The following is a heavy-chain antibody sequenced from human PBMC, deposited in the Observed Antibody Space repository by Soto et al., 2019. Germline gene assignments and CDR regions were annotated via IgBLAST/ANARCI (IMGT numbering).Heavy chain of an antibody. J-gene: IGHJ6*02. Sequence: QVQLQESGPGLVKPSETLSLTCNVFGGSISNGDYYWSWIRQPPGKGLQYIGYIYYGGNTNYNPSLESRLTMSIDRSANHFSLTLTSGTAAETAVYYCARVAGHYYYGVDVWGQGTTVIVSS. CDR1: GGSISNGDYY. V-gene: IGHV4-30-4*01. CDR2: IYYGGNT. CDR3: ARVAGHYYYGVDV.